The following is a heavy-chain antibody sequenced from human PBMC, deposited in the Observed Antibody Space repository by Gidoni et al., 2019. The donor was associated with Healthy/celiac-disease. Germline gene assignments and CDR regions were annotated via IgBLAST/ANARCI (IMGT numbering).Heavy chain of an antibody. CDR3: ARAGLDYDFWSGSPHYYYCMDV. CDR1: CGSIRSAGSS. D-gene: IGHD3-3*01. J-gene: IGHJ6*03. Sequence: QVQLQESGPGLVKPSQPLSLTCPVSCGSIRSAGSSWSWTRQHPGKGLAWMGYIHGSGSTYYSPSLKSRVTISVDTSKSQFSLKLNSVTAADTAVYYCARAGLDYDFWSGSPHYYYCMDVWGKGTTVTVSS. V-gene: IGHV4-31*03. CDR2: IHGSGST.